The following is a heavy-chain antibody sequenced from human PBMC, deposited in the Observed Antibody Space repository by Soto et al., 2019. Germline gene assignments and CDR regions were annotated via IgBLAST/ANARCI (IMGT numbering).Heavy chain of an antibody. V-gene: IGHV1-2*02. CDR3: ARNTYYYDSSGYYGAFDI. J-gene: IGHJ3*02. CDR1: GYTFTGYY. D-gene: IGHD3-22*01. CDR2: INPNSGGT. Sequence: GASVKVSCKASGYTFTGYYMHWVRQAPGQGLEWMGWINPNSGGTNYAQKFQGRVTMTRDTSISTAYMELSRLRSDDTAVYYCARNTYYYDSSGYYGAFDIWGQGTMVTV.